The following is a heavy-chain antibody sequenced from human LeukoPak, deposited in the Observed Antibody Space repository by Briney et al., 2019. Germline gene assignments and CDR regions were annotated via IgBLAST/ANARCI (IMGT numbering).Heavy chain of an antibody. CDR3: ATVVYYYGSGILWYFDL. Sequence: ASVKVSCKASGYTFTSYYMHWVRQAPGQGLEWMGIINPSGGSTSYAQKFQGRVTMTRDTSTSTVYMELSSLRSEDTAVYYCATVVYYYGSGILWYFDLWGRGTLVTVSS. CDR2: INPSGGST. CDR1: GYTFTSYY. V-gene: IGHV1-46*01. D-gene: IGHD3-10*01. J-gene: IGHJ2*01.